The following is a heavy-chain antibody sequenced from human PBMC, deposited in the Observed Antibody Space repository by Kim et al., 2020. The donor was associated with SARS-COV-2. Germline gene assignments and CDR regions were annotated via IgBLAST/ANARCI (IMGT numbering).Heavy chain of an antibody. CDR2: IHPSSGTT. CDR1: GYTFTSYY. J-gene: IGHJ6*02. Sequence: ASVKVSCKASGYTFTSYYMHCVRQAPGQGLEWMGIIHPSSGTTTYAQKFQGRVTMTRDTSTTTVYMELSSLRSEDTAVYYCARGGSSGYGRYGMDVWGQGTTVTVSS. CDR3: ARGGSSGYGRYGMDV. D-gene: IGHD5-12*01. V-gene: IGHV1-46*01.